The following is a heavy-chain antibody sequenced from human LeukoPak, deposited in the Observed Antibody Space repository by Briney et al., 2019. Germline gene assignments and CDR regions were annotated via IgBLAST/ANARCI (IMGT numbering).Heavy chain of an antibody. J-gene: IGHJ4*02. D-gene: IGHD2-2*01. Sequence: SETLSLTCTVSGGSIGSSSYYWGWIRQPPGKGLEWIGSIYYSGSTYYNLSLKSRVTISVDTSKNQFSLKLSSVTAADTAVYYCARRILIGYQFYYFDYWGQGTLVTVSS. V-gene: IGHV4-39*01. CDR1: GGSIGSSSYY. CDR3: ARRILIGYQFYYFDY. CDR2: IYYSGST.